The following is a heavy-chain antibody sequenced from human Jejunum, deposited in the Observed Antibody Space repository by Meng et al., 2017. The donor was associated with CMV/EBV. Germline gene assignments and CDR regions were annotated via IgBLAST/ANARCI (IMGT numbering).Heavy chain of an antibody. V-gene: IGHV4-4*07. J-gene: IGHJ4*02. CDR1: GYSIINYF. D-gene: IGHD3-22*01. CDR2: FSPGGNI. CDR3: ARGESRGYYYFDY. Sequence: HLPASGPGLVRPSETLSLPFTVPGYSIINYFLSWIRQPAGKKLEWIGRFSPGGNINYIPSLKGRLTMSVDTSNNQIFLNVTSVTAADTALYYCARGESRGYYYFDYWGQGILVTVSS.